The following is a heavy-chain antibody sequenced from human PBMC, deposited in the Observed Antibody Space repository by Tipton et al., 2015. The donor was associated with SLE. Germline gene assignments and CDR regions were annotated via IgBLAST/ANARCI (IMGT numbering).Heavy chain of an antibody. CDR1: GGSFSGYY. D-gene: IGHD6-6*01. V-gene: IGHV4-34*01. CDR3: ASGREFDY. CDR2: INHSGST. J-gene: IGHJ4*02. Sequence: TLSLTCTVSGGSFSGYYWSWIRQPPGKGLEWIGEINHSGSTNYNPSLKSRVTISVGTSKNQFSLKLSSVTAADTAVYYCASGREFDYWGQGTLVTVSS.